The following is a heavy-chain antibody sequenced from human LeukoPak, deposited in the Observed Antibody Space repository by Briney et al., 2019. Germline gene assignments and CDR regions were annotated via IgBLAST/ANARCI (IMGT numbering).Heavy chain of an antibody. CDR1: GFTFSSYS. V-gene: IGHV3-21*01. CDR3: ARVPQSWNYPVDY. Sequence: GGSLRLSCAASGFTFSSYSMNWVRQAPGKGLEWVSSISSSSSYIYYADSVKGRFTISRDNAKNSLYLQMNSLRAEDTAVYYCARVPQSWNYPVDYWGQGTLVTVSS. J-gene: IGHJ4*02. D-gene: IGHD1-7*01. CDR2: ISSSSSYI.